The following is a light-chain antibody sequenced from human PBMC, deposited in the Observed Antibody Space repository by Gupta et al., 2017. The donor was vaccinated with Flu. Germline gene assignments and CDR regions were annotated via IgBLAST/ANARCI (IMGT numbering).Light chain of an antibody. CDR3: QQDGSSPWT. Sequence: EIVMTQSPGTLSLSRGERATLSCRASQFVSGSYLAWYQQKPGQAPRLLIYVASSRATGIPDRFSGSGSGTDFTLTISRLEPEDFAVYYCQQDGSSPWTFGQGTKVEIK. J-gene: IGKJ2*01. CDR1: QFVSGSY. V-gene: IGKV3-20*01. CDR2: VAS.